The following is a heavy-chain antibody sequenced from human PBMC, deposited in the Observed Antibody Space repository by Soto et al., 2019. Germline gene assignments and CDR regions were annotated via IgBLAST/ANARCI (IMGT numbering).Heavy chain of an antibody. Sequence: QVQLVESGGGVVQPGRSLRLSCAASGFTFSSYGMHWVRQAPGKGLEWVAVIWYDGSNKYYADSVNGRFTISRDNSKNTRYLEMISLRAEDTAVYYCARDDWGRGALLDGMDVWGQGTKVTVSS. CDR3: ARDDWGRGALLDGMDV. J-gene: IGHJ6*02. V-gene: IGHV3-33*01. D-gene: IGHD7-27*01. CDR2: IWYDGSNK. CDR1: GFTFSSYG.